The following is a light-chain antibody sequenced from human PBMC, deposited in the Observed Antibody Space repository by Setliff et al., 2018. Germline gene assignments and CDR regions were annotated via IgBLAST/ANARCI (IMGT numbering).Light chain of an antibody. CDR2: DVS. CDR1: SSDVGSYDF. J-gene: IGLJ1*01. V-gene: IGLV2-14*01. CDR3: SAYTSSSTDV. Sequence: QSVLTQPASVSGSPGQSITISCPGTSSDVGSYDFVSWYQQYPGKAPKLIIYDVSSRPSGVSNRFSGSKAGNTASLTISGLQAEDEADYYCSAYTSSSTDVFGIGTKVTVL.